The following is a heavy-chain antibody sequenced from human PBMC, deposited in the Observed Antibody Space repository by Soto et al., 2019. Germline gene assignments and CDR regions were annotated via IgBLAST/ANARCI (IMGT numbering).Heavy chain of an antibody. Sequence: GGSLRLSCAASGFTFSSYGMHWVRQAPGKGLEWVAVISYDGSNKYYADSVKGRFTISRDNSKNTLYLQMNSLRAEDTAVYYCAKDRFYDSSGYYYGSKRVLAYYYGMDVWGQGTTVTVSS. CDR3: AKDRFYDSSGYYYGSKRVLAYYYGMDV. CDR2: ISYDGSNK. V-gene: IGHV3-30*18. D-gene: IGHD3-22*01. CDR1: GFTFSSYG. J-gene: IGHJ6*02.